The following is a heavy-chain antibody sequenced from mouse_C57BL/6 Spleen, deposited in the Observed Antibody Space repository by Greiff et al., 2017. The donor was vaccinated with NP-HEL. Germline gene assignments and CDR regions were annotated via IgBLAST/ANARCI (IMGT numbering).Heavy chain of an antibody. CDR1: GFSLTSYG. V-gene: IGHV2-2*01. CDR2: IWSGGST. J-gene: IGHJ4*01. D-gene: IGHD2-1*01. CDR3: ARIRSTMVTTLYYYAMDY. Sequence: VQLQESGPGLVQPSQSLSITCTVSGFSLTSYGVHWVRQSPGKGLEWLGVIWSGGSTDYNAAFISRLSISKDNSKSQVFFKMNSLQADDTAIYYCARIRSTMVTTLYYYAMDYWGQGTSVTVSS.